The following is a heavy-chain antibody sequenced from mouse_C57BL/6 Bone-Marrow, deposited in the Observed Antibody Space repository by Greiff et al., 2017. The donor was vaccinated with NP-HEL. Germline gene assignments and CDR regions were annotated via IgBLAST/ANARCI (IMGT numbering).Heavy chain of an antibody. CDR2: IYPRDGST. V-gene: IGHV1-85*01. J-gene: IGHJ4*01. D-gene: IGHD2-10*01. CDR1: GYTFTSYD. CDR3: ARSPYSHYYAMDY. Sequence: VQVVESGPELVKPGASVKLSCKASGYTFTSYDINWVKQRPGQGLEWIGWIYPRDGSTKYNEKFKGKATLTVDTSSSTAYMELHSLTSEDSAVYFCARSPYSHYYAMDYWGQGTSVTVSS.